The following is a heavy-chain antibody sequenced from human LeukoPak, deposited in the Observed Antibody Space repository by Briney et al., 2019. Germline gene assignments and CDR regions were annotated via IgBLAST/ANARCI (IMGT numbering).Heavy chain of an antibody. J-gene: IGHJ4*02. Sequence: SETLSLTCTVSGASISSYYWSWIRQPPGKGLEWIGSIYYSGNTFYNPSLKSRVTISVDTSKNQFSLKLRSVTAADTAVYYCARLYGNYQNYFDYWGQGTLVTVSS. D-gene: IGHD1-7*01. CDR1: GASISSYY. V-gene: IGHV4-59*12. CDR3: ARLYGNYQNYFDY. CDR2: IYYSGNT.